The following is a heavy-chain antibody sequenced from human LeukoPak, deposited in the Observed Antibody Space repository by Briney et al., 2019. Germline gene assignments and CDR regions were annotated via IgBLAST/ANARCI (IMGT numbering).Heavy chain of an antibody. CDR1: GGSFSGYY. Sequence: SETLSLTCAVYGGSFSGYYWSWIRQPPGKGLEWIGEINHSGSTNYNPSLKSRVTISVDTSKNQFSLKLSSVTAADTAVYYCARAPKNRTTVVNWLGWFDPWGQGTLVTVSS. D-gene: IGHD4-23*01. V-gene: IGHV4-34*01. CDR2: INHSGST. CDR3: ARAPKNRTTVVNWLGWFDP. J-gene: IGHJ5*02.